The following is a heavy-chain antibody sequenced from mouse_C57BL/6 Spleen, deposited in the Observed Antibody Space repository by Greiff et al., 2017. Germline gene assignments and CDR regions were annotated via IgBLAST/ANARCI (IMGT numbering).Heavy chain of an antibody. CDR2: IDPSDSYT. CDR1: GYTFTSYW. D-gene: IGHD6-1*01. Sequence: QVQLQQPGAELVMPGASVKLSCKASGYTFTSYWMHWVKQRPGQGLEWIGEIDPSDSYTNYNQKFKGKSTLTVDKSSSTAYMQLSSLTSEDYAVYYCERGGKGIPCALWYWGQGTSVTVSS. J-gene: IGHJ4*01. V-gene: IGHV1-69*01. CDR3: ERGGKGIPCALWY.